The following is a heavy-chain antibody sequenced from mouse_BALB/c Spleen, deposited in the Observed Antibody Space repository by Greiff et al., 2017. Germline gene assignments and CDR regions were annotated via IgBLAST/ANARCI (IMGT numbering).Heavy chain of an antibody. J-gene: IGHJ2*01. V-gene: IGHV14-4*02. Sequence: EVKLVESGAELVRSGASVKLSCTASGFNIKDYYMHWVKQRPEQGLEWIGWIDPENGDTEYAPKFQGKATMTADTSSNTAYLQLSSLTSEDTAVYYCNAGSSSFDYWGQGTTLTVSS. D-gene: IGHD1-1*01. CDR1: GFNIKDYY. CDR3: NAGSSSFDY. CDR2: IDPENGDT.